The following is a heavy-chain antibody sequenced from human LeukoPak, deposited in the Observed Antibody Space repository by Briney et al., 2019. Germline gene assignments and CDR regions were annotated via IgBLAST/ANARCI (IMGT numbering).Heavy chain of an antibody. V-gene: IGHV3-30*04. Sequence: GGSLRLSCAASGFSFSMYSMHWVRQAPGKGLEWVGVILSDGSNKWYADSVKGRFTISRDSSKNTLFLQMNRLRPEDAAVYYCAKAPVTTCRGAFCYPFDYWGLGTLVTVSS. CDR1: GFSFSMYS. D-gene: IGHD2-15*01. CDR2: ILSDGSNK. J-gene: IGHJ4*02. CDR3: AKAPVTTCRGAFCYPFDY.